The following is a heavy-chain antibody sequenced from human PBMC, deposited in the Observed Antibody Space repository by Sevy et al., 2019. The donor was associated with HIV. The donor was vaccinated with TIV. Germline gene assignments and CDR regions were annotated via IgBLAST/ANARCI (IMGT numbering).Heavy chain of an antibody. Sequence: ASVKVSCKASGYTFTSYGISWVRQAPGQGLEWMGWISAYNGNTNYAQKLQGRVTMTTDTSTSTAYMELRSLRSDETAVYYCARDLKSLGGSGSYYKWWFDPWGQGTLVTVSS. CDR2: ISAYNGNT. V-gene: IGHV1-18*04. J-gene: IGHJ5*02. CDR3: ARDLKSLGGSGSYYKWWFDP. D-gene: IGHD3-10*01. CDR1: GYTFTSYG.